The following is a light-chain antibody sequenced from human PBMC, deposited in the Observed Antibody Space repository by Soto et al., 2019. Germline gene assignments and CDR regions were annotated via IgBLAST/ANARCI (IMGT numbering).Light chain of an antibody. CDR2: DDS. CDR3: QVWDSTSDHPGV. CDR1: NIDSKS. V-gene: IGLV3-21*02. Sequence: SYELTQPPSVSVAPGQTARITCGGNNIDSKSVHWYQQKPGQAPVLVVYDDSDRPSGIPERFSGSNSGNTATLTITRVEAGDEADYYCQVWDSTSDHPGVFGGGTQLTVL. J-gene: IGLJ2*01.